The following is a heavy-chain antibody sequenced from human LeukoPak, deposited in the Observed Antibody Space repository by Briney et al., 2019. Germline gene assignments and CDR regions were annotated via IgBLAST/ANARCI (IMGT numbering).Heavy chain of an antibody. CDR1: GGSFSGYY. D-gene: IGHD3-16*02. CDR2: INHSGST. Sequence: PSETLSLTCAVYGGSFSGYYWSWIRQPPGKGLEWIGEINHSGSTNYNPSLKSRVTISVDTSKNQFSLKLSSVTAADTAVYYCARGRESGERLPLYSLPFDYWGQGTLVTVSS. J-gene: IGHJ4*02. CDR3: ARGRESGERLPLYSLPFDY. V-gene: IGHV4-34*01.